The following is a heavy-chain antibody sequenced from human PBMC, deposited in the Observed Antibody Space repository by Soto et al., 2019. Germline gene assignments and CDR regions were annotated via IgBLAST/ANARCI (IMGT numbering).Heavy chain of an antibody. CDR1: GFTFSGSA. CDR2: IRSKSNSYAT. V-gene: IGHV3-73*01. D-gene: IGHD4-17*01. Sequence: EVQLVESGGGLVQPGGSLKLSCAVSGFTFSGSAMHWVRQASGKGLEWVGRIRSKSNSYATAYAASVKGRFTISRDDSKNPAYLPNNSLKTEDTAVYYCTRGYGDYVRDYWGQGTLVTVSS. CDR3: TRGYGDYVRDY. J-gene: IGHJ4*02.